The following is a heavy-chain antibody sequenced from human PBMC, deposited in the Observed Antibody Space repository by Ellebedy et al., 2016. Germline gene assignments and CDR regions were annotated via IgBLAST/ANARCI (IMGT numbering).Heavy chain of an antibody. Sequence: GGSLRLSXAASGFTFSSYGMHWVRQAPGKGLEWVAVISYDGSNKYYADSVKGRFTISRDNSKNTLYLQMNSLRAEDTAVYYCARGYLENSFDHWGLGTLVTVSS. D-gene: IGHD1-26*01. CDR1: GFTFSSYG. J-gene: IGHJ4*02. CDR2: ISYDGSNK. V-gene: IGHV3-30*03. CDR3: ARGYLENSFDH.